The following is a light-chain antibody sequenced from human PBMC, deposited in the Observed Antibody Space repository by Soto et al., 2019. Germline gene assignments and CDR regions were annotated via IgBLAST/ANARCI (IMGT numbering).Light chain of an antibody. CDR3: QRYNNWPLT. CDR2: DTS. CDR1: QSVSSN. Sequence: EILFTQSPGTLSLSPGERATLSCRASQSVSSNYLAWYQHKTGQTPRILIYDTSTRDTGVPARFSGSRSGTEFTLTINSLQSEDFAVYYCQRYNNWPLTFGGGTKVDIK. J-gene: IGKJ4*01. V-gene: IGKV3-15*01.